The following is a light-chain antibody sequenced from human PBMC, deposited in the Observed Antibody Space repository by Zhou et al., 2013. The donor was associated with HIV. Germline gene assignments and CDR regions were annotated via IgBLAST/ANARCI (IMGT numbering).Light chain of an antibody. Sequence: DIQMTQSPSYVSASLGDIVTITCRASQALSNWLAWYQQKPGKAPKLLIYAASSLQSGVPSRFSGSVSGTDFTLTITFLQAEDFATYFCQQANSFPLTFGGGTLVDIK. V-gene: IGKV1-12*01. CDR2: AAS. CDR3: QQANSFPLT. CDR1: QALSNW. J-gene: IGKJ4*01.